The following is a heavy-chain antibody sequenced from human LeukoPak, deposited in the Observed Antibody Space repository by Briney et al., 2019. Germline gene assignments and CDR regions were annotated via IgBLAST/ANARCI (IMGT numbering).Heavy chain of an antibody. CDR2: ISAYNGNT. V-gene: IGHV1-18*01. D-gene: IGHD1-26*01. J-gene: IGHJ4*02. CDR3: ARGGASGPQGFDY. CDR1: GDTFTSYG. Sequence: ASVKVSCKASGDTFTSYGFTWVRQAPGQGLEWMGWISAYNGNTNYAQKLQGRITMTTDTSTTTVYMELSSLRSDDTAMYYCARGGASGPQGFDYWGQGTLVTVSS.